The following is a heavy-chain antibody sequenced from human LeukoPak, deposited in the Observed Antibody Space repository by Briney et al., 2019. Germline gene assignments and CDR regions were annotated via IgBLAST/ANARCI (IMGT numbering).Heavy chain of an antibody. D-gene: IGHD5-24*01. CDR3: ASGDGYHFDY. Sequence: SETLSLTCTVSGGSISSYYWSWIRQPPGKGLEWIGYIYYSGSTNYNPSLKSRVTISVDTSKNQFSLKLSSVNAADTAVDNCASGDGYHFDYWGQGTLVTVSS. CDR2: IYYSGST. V-gene: IGHV4-59*01. J-gene: IGHJ4*02. CDR1: GGSISSYY.